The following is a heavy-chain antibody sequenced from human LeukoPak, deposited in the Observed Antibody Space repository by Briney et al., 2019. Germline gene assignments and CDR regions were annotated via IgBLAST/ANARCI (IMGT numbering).Heavy chain of an antibody. CDR3: ARGDYPSDY. D-gene: IGHD4-17*01. CDR2: INAGNGST. Sequence: ASVKVSCKASGYTFTIYAMHWVRQAPGQRLEWMGWINAGNGSTKYSQKLQGRVTITRDTSASTAYMELSSLRSEDTAVYYCARGDYPSDYWGQGTLVTVSS. J-gene: IGHJ4*02. CDR1: GYTFTIYA. V-gene: IGHV1-3*01.